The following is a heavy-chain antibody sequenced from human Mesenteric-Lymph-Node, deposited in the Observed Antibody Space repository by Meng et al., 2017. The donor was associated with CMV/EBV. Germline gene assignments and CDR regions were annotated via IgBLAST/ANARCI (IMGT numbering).Heavy chain of an antibody. CDR1: SFSGYY. V-gene: IGHV4-34*01. CDR3: ARGRGAPALDYDYYGMDV. D-gene: IGHD1-1*01. CDR2: INHSGST. J-gene: IGHJ6*02. Sequence: SFSGYYWNWIRQPPGKGLEWIGEINHSGSTNYNPSLKSRVTISVDTSKNQFSLKLSSVTAADTAVYYCARGRGAPALDYDYYGMDVWGQGTTVTVSS.